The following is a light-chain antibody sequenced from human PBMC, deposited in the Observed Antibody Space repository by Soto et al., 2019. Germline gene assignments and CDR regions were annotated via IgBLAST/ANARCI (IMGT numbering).Light chain of an antibody. Sequence: EIVMTQSPVTLSVSPGERVTLSCRASQNVNINLAWYQQRPGQAPRVLIYGASNRASGIPDRFSGSGSGTDFTLTLSSLEPDDFALYYCQQYKDWPPLTFGGGTRVEI. CDR2: GAS. CDR3: QQYKDWPPLT. J-gene: IGKJ4*01. V-gene: IGKV3D-15*01. CDR1: QNVNIN.